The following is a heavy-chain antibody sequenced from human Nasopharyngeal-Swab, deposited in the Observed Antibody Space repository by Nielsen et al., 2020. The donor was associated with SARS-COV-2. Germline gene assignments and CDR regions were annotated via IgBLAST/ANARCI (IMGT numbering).Heavy chain of an antibody. Sequence: VRQAPGKGLEWVANIKQDGSEKYYADSVKGRFTISRDNSKNTLYLQMNSLRAEDTAVYYCASQSGYSSYWGQGTLVTVSS. CDR3: ASQSGYSSY. J-gene: IGHJ4*02. V-gene: IGHV3-7*01. CDR2: IKQDGSEK. D-gene: IGHD5-18*01.